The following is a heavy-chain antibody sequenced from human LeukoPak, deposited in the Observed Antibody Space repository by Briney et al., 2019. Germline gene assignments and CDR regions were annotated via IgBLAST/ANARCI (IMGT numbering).Heavy chain of an antibody. CDR2: IFHSGST. J-gene: IGHJ4*02. D-gene: IGHD3-9*01. Sequence: SETLSLTCTVSGDSITNSNFDWGWIRQSPGKGLEWIGSIFHSGSTNYNPSLKSRVTISVDTSKNQFYLRVRSVTAAETALYYCAGRGIVTGYFDFWGRGTLVTVSS. CDR3: AGRGIVTGYFDF. CDR1: GDSITNSNFD. V-gene: IGHV4-39*01.